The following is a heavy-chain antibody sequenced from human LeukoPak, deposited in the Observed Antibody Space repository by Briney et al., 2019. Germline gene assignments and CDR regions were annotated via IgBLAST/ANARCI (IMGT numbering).Heavy chain of an antibody. CDR2: IYPSGST. D-gene: IGHD1-26*01. V-gene: IGHV4-61*02. J-gene: IGHJ3*02. CDR3: TRYSGSSHPYAFVI. CDR1: GGSISSGSYY. Sequence: SQTLSLTCTVSGGSISSGSYYWSWIRQPAGKGLEWIGRIYPSGSTNYNPSLKSRVTMSVDTSKNQFSLKLTSVTAADTAVYYCTRYSGSSHPYAFVIWGQGTMVTVSA.